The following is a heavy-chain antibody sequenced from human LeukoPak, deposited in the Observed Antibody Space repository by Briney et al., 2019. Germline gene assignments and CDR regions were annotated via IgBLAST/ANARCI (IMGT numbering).Heavy chain of an antibody. CDR1: GGTFSSYA. V-gene: IGHV1-69*04. J-gene: IGHJ4*02. CDR2: IIPILGIA. Sequence: ASVKVSCKAPGGTFSSYAISWVRQAPGQGLEWMGRIIPILGIANYAQKFQGRVTITADKSTSTAYMELSSLRSEDTAVYYCARDLRGNWNDGRDYWGQGTLVTVSS. D-gene: IGHD1-1*01. CDR3: ARDLRGNWNDGRDY.